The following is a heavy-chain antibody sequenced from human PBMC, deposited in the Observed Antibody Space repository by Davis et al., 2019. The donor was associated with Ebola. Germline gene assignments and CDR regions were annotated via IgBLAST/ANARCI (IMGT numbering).Heavy chain of an antibody. D-gene: IGHD6-19*01. J-gene: IGHJ6*02. CDR3: AKSLESSGWHQYGMDV. Sequence: PGGSLRLSCAASGFTFSSYGMHWVRQAPGKGLEWVAVIWYDGSNKYYADSVKGRFTISRDNSKNTLYLQMNSLRAEDTAVYYCAKSLESSGWHQYGMDVWGQGTTVTVSS. V-gene: IGHV3-33*06. CDR1: GFTFSSYG. CDR2: IWYDGSNK.